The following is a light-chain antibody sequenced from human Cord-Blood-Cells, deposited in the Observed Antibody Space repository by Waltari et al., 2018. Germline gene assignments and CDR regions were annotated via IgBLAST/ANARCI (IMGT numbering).Light chain of an antibody. CDR3: QQYNSYSLWT. V-gene: IGKV1-5*03. J-gene: IGKJ1*01. CDR1: QSISSW. CDR2: KAS. Sequence: DIQMTQSPSTLSVSVGDRVTINCRASQSISSWLAWYQQKPGKAPKLLIYKASSLESGVPSRFSGSGSGTEFTLTISSLQPDDFATYYCQQYNSYSLWTFGQGTKVEIK.